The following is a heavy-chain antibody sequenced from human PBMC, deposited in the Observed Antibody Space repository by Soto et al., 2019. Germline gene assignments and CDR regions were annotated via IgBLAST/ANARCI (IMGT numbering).Heavy chain of an antibody. V-gene: IGHV3-30-3*01. D-gene: IGHD1-26*01. Sequence: PGGSLGLSCAASGFTFSGYDTHWVRQDTGKGLEWVAVISYDGSNKYYADSVKGRFTISRDNSKNTLYLQMNSLRAEDTAVYYCARDSSGTDLSIVLEYYYYGMDVWGQGTTVT. J-gene: IGHJ6*02. CDR2: ISYDGSNK. CDR3: ARDSSGTDLSIVLEYYYYGMDV. CDR1: GFTFSGYD.